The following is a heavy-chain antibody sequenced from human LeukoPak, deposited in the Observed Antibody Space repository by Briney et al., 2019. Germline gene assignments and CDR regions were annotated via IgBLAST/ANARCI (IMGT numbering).Heavy chain of an antibody. CDR2: IKADGGEK. CDR1: GFTFSTYW. V-gene: IGHV3-7*03. D-gene: IGHD6-19*01. CDR3: AKDVYSSGWYSVY. Sequence: GGSLRLSCAASGFTFSTYWMNWFRQTPGKGLEWVAKIKADGGEKDHVASVKGRFTISRDNSKNTLYLQMNSLRAEDTAVYYCAKDVYSSGWYSVYWGQGTLVTVSS. J-gene: IGHJ4*02.